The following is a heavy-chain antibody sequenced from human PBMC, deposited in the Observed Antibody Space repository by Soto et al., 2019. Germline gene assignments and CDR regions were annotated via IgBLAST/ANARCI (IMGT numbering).Heavy chain of an antibody. J-gene: IGHJ4*02. CDR1: GGSFSGYY. D-gene: IGHD3-3*01. CDR3: ARGHYDFWSGYFATIDY. Sequence: SETLSLTCAVYGGSFSGYYWSWIRQPPGKGLEWIGYINYSGSTNYNPSLKSRVTISADTSKNQFSLKLSSVTAADTAVYYCARGHYDFWSGYFATIDYWGQGTLVTVSS. V-gene: IGHV4-34*01. CDR2: INYSGST.